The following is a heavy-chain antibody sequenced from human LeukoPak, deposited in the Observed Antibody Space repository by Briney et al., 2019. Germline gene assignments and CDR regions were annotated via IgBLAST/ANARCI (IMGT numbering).Heavy chain of an antibody. CDR3: ASMATVTTFGYFDF. Sequence: GESLQISCKGSGYSFTSHWIGWVRQMPGKGLEWMGVIYPGDSDARYSPSFQGQVTISADKAISTTYLQWSSLKASDTAMYYCASMATVTTFGYFDFWGQGTLVTVSS. J-gene: IGHJ4*02. D-gene: IGHD4-17*01. CDR2: IYPGDSDA. CDR1: GYSFTSHW. V-gene: IGHV5-51*01.